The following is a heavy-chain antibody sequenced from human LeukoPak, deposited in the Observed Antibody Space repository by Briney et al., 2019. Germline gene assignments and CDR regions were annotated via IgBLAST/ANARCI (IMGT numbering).Heavy chain of an antibody. Sequence: SETLSLTCGVSGGSFSISYWSWIRQPPGKGLEWIGQIYHSGGANYNPSLRSRVTISIDTSKNQLSLRLSSVTAADTAVYYCARHIERWLQLGAFDIWGQGTMVTVSS. CDR1: GGSFSISY. CDR2: IYHSGGA. D-gene: IGHD5-24*01. V-gene: IGHV4-34*01. CDR3: ARHIERWLQLGAFDI. J-gene: IGHJ3*02.